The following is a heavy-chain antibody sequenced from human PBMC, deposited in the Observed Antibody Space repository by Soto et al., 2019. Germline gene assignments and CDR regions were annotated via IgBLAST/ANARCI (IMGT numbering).Heavy chain of an antibody. CDR1: GGSISSGGYY. Sequence: PSETLSLTCTVSGGSISSGGYYWSWIRQHPGKGLEWIGYIYYSGSTYYNPSLKSRVTISVDTSKNQFSLKLSSVTAADTAVYYCARGASSSWYNWFDPWGQGTLVTVSS. CDR3: ARGASSSWYNWFDP. J-gene: IGHJ5*02. CDR2: IYYSGST. V-gene: IGHV4-31*03. D-gene: IGHD6-13*01.